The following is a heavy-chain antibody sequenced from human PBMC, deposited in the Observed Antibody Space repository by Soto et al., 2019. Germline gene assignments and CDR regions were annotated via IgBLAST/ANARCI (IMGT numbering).Heavy chain of an antibody. CDR3: ARGYFGVLRYFDSYASDY. J-gene: IGHJ4*02. CDR1: GFTFSSYS. Sequence: EVQLVESVGGLVKPGGSLRLSCASSGFTFSSYSMNWVRQAPGKGLEWVSSISSSSSYIYYADSVKGRFTISRDNAKNSLYLQMNSLRAEDTAVYYCARGYFGVLRYFDSYASDYWGQGTLVTVSS. CDR2: ISSSSSYI. D-gene: IGHD3-9*01. V-gene: IGHV3-21*01.